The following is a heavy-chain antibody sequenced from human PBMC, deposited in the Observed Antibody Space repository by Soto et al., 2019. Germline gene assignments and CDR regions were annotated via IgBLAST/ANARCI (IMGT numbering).Heavy chain of an antibody. J-gene: IGHJ2*01. D-gene: IGHD2-21*02. CDR3: GNHPPNCGGDCGGGGDWYFDL. V-gene: IGHV1-69*01. CDR1: GGTFSSYA. Sequence: QVQLVQSGAEVKKPGSSVKVSCKASGGTFSSYAISWVRQAPGQGLEWMGGIIPIFGTANYAQKFQGRVTITADESTSTGYRGVSRLRSGDRGGVYWGNHPPNCGGDCGGGGDWYFDLWGRGTLVTVSS. CDR2: IIPIFGTA.